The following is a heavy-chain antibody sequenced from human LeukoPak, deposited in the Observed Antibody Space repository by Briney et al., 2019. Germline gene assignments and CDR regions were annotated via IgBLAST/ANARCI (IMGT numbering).Heavy chain of an antibody. Sequence: SETLSLTCTVSGGSISSYYWSWIRQPPGKGLEWIGYIYYSGSTNYNPSLKSRVTISVDMSKNQFSLKLSSVTAADTAVYYCARDEDPVADSSGYYVGAFDIWGQGTMVTVSS. J-gene: IGHJ3*02. CDR3: ARDEDPVADSSGYYVGAFDI. CDR2: IYYSGST. V-gene: IGHV4-59*12. CDR1: GGSISSYY. D-gene: IGHD3-22*01.